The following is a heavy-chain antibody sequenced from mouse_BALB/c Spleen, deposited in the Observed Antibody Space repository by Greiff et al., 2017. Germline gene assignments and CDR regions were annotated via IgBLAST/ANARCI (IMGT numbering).Heavy chain of an antibody. CDR2: IHPGSGGT. D-gene: IGHD1-1*01. CDR3: IRWKGDDYDSSYND. CDR1: GYTCTDYE. J-gene: IGHJ2*01. Sequence: QVQLQQPGAELVRPGASVKLSCKALGYTCTDYEMHWVKQTPVHGLEWIGAIHPGSGGTAYNQKFKGKATLTADKSSSTAYMELSSLTSEDSAVYYCIRWKGDDYDSSYNDWGAGTTLTVCS. V-gene: IGHV1-15*01.